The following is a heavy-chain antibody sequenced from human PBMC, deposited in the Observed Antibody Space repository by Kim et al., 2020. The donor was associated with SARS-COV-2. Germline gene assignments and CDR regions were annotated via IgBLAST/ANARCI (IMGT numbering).Heavy chain of an antibody. Sequence: GGSLRHSCAASGFFVSNTYLSWVRQAPGKGLEWVSVIYTGATTYYADSVRGRFTISRDNSRNTVYLQMNSLRAEDTAVYYCARLGPVTANYYYGMDVWG. D-gene: IGHD2-21*02. CDR3: ARLGPVTANYYYGMDV. CDR2: IYTGATT. V-gene: IGHV3-53*01. J-gene: IGHJ6*02. CDR1: GFFVSNTY.